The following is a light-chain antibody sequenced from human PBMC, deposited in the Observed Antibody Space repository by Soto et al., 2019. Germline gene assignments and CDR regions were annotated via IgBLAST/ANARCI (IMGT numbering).Light chain of an antibody. CDR1: QSISSW. CDR3: QQYNSYSPWT. Sequence: DILMTQSPSTLSASVGDRVTITCRASQSISSWLAWYQQKPGKAPKLLIYDASSLESGVPSRFSGSGSGTEFTLTVSSLQPDDFATYYCQQYNSYSPWTFGQGTKVEIK. V-gene: IGKV1-5*01. CDR2: DAS. J-gene: IGKJ1*01.